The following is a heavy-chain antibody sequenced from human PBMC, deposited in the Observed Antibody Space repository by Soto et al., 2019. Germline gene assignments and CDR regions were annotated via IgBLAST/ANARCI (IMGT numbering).Heavy chain of an antibody. V-gene: IGHV3-30*03. Sequence: QVQLVESGGGVVQPGRSLRLSCVGSGFTFSSYGIHWVRQAPGKGLEWVAVVSYDGSGKYYADSVKGRFTISRDNSKNTLYLQMNTPGVEHTAVYHCARDAEAYVNVMGTIRSGYYYHGLDVWGQGTTVFVSS. J-gene: IGHJ6*02. CDR3: ARDAEAYVNVMGTIRSGYYYHGLDV. D-gene: IGHD1-1*01. CDR2: VSYDGSGK. CDR1: GFTFSSYG.